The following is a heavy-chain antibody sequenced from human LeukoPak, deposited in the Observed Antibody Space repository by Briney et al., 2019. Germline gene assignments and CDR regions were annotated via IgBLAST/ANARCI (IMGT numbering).Heavy chain of an antibody. J-gene: IGHJ4*02. CDR2: IYYSGST. CDR1: GGSISSNNW. CDR3: AGWGLYCSSTSCYYFDY. Sequence: SGTLSLTCAVSGGSISSNNWWTWVRQPPGKGLEWIGSIYYSGSTYYNPSLKSRVTISVDTSKNQFSLKLSSVTAADTAVYYCAGWGLYCSSTSCYYFDYWGQGTLVTVSS. D-gene: IGHD2-2*01. V-gene: IGHV4-4*02.